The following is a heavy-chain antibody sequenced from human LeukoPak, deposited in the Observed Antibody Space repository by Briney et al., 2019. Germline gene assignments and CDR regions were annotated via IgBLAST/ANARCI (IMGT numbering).Heavy chain of an antibody. Sequence: SETLSLTCTVSGGSVSRSPYYWGWIRQPPGKGLEWIGNIYYSGSTYYNPSLKSRVTISVDTSKNQFSLKLSSVTAADTAVYYCARHTSPILTTRVDYWGQGTLVTVSS. V-gene: IGHV4-39*01. CDR1: GGSVSRSPYY. CDR2: IYYSGST. D-gene: IGHD4-11*01. J-gene: IGHJ4*02. CDR3: ARHTSPILTTRVDY.